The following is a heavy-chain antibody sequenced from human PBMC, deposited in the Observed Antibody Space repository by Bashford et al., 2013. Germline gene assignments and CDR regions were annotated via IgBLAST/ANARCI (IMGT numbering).Heavy chain of an antibody. J-gene: IGHJ4*02. CDR1: GYGFGSYW. Sequence: GESLKISCQGSGYGFGSYWVAWVRQMPGKGLEYMGIIYPGDSESKYSPSFRGQVTFSADKSLSSAYLQWNSLKASDTGIYYCARQFCTSTFCYSDYWGQGTLVTVSS. CDR2: IYPGDSES. CDR3: ARQFCTSTFCYSDY. D-gene: IGHD2-8*01. V-gene: IGHV5-51*01.